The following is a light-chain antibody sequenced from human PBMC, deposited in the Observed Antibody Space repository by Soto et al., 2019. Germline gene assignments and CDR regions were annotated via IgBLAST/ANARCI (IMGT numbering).Light chain of an antibody. V-gene: IGKV1-6*01. CDR2: AAS. Sequence: AIQMTQSPSSLSASVGDRVTITCRASQGIKNELAWYHQAPGKAPKILIYAASTLSRGVPSRFSGSGFGTDFTLTITSLQPEDFATYYCLQDYTYPYTFGQGTKLELK. CDR1: QGIKNE. J-gene: IGKJ2*01. CDR3: LQDYTYPYT.